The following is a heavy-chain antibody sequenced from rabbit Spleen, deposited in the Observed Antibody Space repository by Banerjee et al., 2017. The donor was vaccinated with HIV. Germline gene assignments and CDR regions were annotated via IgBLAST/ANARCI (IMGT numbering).Heavy chain of an antibody. CDR2: IYTGGSGST. V-gene: IGHV1S40*01. CDR1: GFSFSSSYY. D-gene: IGHD2-1*01. J-gene: IGHJ4*01. Sequence: QSLEESGGGLVQHEGSLTLTCTASGFSFSSSYYMCWVRQAPGKGLEWIACIYTGGSGSTAYASWAKGRFTVSKTSSTTVTLQLNSLTAADTATYFCARGSATMTMVITGYYLSLWGPGTLVTVS. CDR3: ARGSATMTMVITGYYLSL.